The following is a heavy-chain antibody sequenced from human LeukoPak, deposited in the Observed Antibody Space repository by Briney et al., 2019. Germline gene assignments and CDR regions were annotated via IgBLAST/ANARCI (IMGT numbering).Heavy chain of an antibody. D-gene: IGHD3-22*01. CDR1: GGTFSSYA. CDR3: ARGGLWYYDSSGYEGQYYFDY. Sequence: SVKVSCKASGGTFSSYAISWVRQAPGQGLEWMGRIIPILGIANYAQKFQGRVTITADKSTSTAYMELSSLRSEDTAVYYCARGGLWYYDSSGYEGQYYFDYWGQGTLVTVSS. V-gene: IGHV1-69*04. CDR2: IIPILGIA. J-gene: IGHJ4*02.